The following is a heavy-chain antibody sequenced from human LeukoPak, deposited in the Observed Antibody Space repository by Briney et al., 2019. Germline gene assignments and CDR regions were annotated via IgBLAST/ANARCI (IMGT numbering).Heavy chain of an antibody. CDR1: GFTFRSHA. V-gene: IGHV3-23*01. CDR3: AKDFRIGYSAHFDY. D-gene: IGHD2-21*01. Sequence: GSLRLSCVGSGFTFRSHAMSWVRPAPEKGLEFVSGIYENGGTTYYADSVKGRFSISRDNSKNTLYLQMDSLRGEDTAVYYCAKDFRIGYSAHFDYWGQGALVTVSS. J-gene: IGHJ4*02. CDR2: IYENGGTT.